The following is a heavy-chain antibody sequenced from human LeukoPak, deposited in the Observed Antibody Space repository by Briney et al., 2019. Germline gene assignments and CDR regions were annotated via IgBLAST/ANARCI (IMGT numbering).Heavy chain of an antibody. V-gene: IGHV3-30-3*01. Sequence: GGSLRLSCAASGFTFSSYAMHWVRQAPGKGLEWVAVMSYDGSNKYYADSVKGRFTISRDNSKNTLYLQMNSLRAEDTAVYYCAREPYGDYATDYWGQGTLVTVSS. D-gene: IGHD4-17*01. J-gene: IGHJ4*02. CDR1: GFTFSSYA. CDR3: AREPYGDYATDY. CDR2: MSYDGSNK.